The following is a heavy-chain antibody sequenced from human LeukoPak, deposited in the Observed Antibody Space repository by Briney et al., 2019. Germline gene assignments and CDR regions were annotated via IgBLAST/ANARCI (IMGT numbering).Heavy chain of an antibody. CDR3: ARDRDPGYYDTNGYRRVNAFDI. V-gene: IGHV3-48*03. D-gene: IGHD3-22*01. CDR2: LTTSGSTK. CDR1: GFTFSNYE. Sequence: GGTLRLSCATSGFTFSNYEMNWVRQAPGKGLEWISYLTTSGSTKYYADSVKGRFTISRDNAKNSLFLQMNSLRAEDTAVYYCARDRDPGYYDTNGYRRVNAFDIWGQGTMVTVSS. J-gene: IGHJ3*02.